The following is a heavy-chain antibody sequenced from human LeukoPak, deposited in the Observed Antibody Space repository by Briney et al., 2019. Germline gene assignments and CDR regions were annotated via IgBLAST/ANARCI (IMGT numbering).Heavy chain of an antibody. D-gene: IGHD3-22*01. CDR1: GGSISSYY. V-gene: IGHV4-59*01. Sequence: SETLSLTCTVSGGSISSYYWSWIRQPPGKGLEWIGYIYYSGSTNYNPSLKGRVTISVDTSKNHFSLKMSSVTAADTAVYYCARTPHYDSSGYYPKGFDYWGQGTLVTVSS. CDR3: ARTPHYDSSGYYPKGFDY. CDR2: IYYSGST. J-gene: IGHJ4*02.